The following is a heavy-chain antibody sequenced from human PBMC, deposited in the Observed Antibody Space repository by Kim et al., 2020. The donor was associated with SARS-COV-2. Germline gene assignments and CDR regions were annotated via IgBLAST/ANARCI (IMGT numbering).Heavy chain of an antibody. CDR3: AVVPAAIEVGDWFDP. V-gene: IGHV1-18*01. J-gene: IGHJ5*02. CDR1: GYTFTSYG. CDR2: ISAYNGNT. D-gene: IGHD2-2*01. Sequence: ASVEVSCKASGYTFTSYGISWVRQAPGQGLEWMGWISAYNGNTNYAQKLQGRVTMTTDTSTSTAYMELRSLRSDDTAVYYCAVVPAAIEVGDWFDPWGQGTLVTVSS.